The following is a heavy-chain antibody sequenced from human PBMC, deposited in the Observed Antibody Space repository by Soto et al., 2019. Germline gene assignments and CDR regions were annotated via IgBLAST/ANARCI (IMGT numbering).Heavy chain of an antibody. Sequence: QVQLVESGGGVVQPGRSLRLSCAASGFTFSSYGMHWVRQAPGKRLEWVAVISYDGSNKYYADSVKGRFTISRDNSKNTLYLQMNSLRAEDTAVYYCAKDLGYWGQGTLVTVSS. V-gene: IGHV3-30*18. CDR2: ISYDGSNK. CDR3: AKDLGY. D-gene: IGHD3-16*01. CDR1: GFTFSSYG. J-gene: IGHJ4*02.